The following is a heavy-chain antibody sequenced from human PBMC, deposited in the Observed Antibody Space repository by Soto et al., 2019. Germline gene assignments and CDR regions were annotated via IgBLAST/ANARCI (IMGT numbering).Heavy chain of an antibody. CDR2: IYYSGST. D-gene: IGHD5-12*01. Sequence: QVQLQESGPGLVKPSQTLSLTCTVSGGSISSGGYYWSWIRQHPGKGLEWIGYIYYSGSTYYNPSMESRATTSVDTSKYQFSLMLSSVTASDTAVYFCAREEGGGYDQRCFDPWGQGTLVTVSS. V-gene: IGHV4-31*03. J-gene: IGHJ5*02. CDR3: AREEGGGYDQRCFDP. CDR1: GGSISSGGYY.